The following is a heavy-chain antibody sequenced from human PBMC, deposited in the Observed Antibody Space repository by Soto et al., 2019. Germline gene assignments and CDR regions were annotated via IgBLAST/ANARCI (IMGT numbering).Heavy chain of an antibody. CDR3: ARSKLFFGSWSHDSSDLAYF. V-gene: IGHV4-31*02. D-gene: IGHD3-10*01. J-gene: IGHJ1*01. Sequence: PSETLSLTRTVPGGSISSSSYYWGWIRQPPGKGLEWIGYIYYSGSTYYNPSLKSRVTISVDTSKNQFSLKLSSVTAADTAVYYCARSKLFFGSWSHDSSDLAYFWAQRSLDTGSS. CDR1: GGSISSSSYY. CDR2: IYYSGST.